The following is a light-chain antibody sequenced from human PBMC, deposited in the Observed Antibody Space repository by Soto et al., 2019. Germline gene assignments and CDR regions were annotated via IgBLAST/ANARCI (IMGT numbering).Light chain of an antibody. Sequence: DIQMTQSPSSLSASVGDRVTITCRASQTINSYLNWYQAKPGKAPKLLIYAASTLQSEVPSRFSGSGSETDFTLTISSLQPEDFATYYCQQSYSTPLTFGGGTKVEIK. CDR2: AAS. CDR1: QTINSY. CDR3: QQSYSTPLT. V-gene: IGKV1-39*01. J-gene: IGKJ4*01.